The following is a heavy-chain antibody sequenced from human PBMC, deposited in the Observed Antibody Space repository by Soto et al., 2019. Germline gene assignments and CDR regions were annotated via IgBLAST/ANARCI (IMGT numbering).Heavy chain of an antibody. D-gene: IGHD3-10*01. CDR2: IYYSGST. V-gene: IGHV4-61*08. J-gene: IGHJ5*02. CDR3: ARGEGYYGSGSYYNWFDP. CDR1: GGSISSGGYY. Sequence: SETLSLTCTVSGGSISSGGYYWSWIRQHPGKGLEWIGYIYYSGSTNYNPSLKSRVTISVDTSKNQFSLKLSSVTAADTAVYYCARGEGYYGSGSYYNWFDPWGQGTLVTVSS.